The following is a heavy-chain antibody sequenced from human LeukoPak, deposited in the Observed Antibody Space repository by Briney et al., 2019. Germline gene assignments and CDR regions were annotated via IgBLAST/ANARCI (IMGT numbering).Heavy chain of an antibody. D-gene: IGHD2-21*02. CDR2: IYHSGST. CDR3: ARAYCVGDCTVLHIYFDN. J-gene: IGHJ4*02. CDR1: GDSISSRNW. Sequence: SATLSLTCSVSGDSISSRNWWTWVRQTPEKGLEWIGEIYHSGSTNYNPSLKSRVTISVDTSRNQFSLRLSSVTATDTAVYYCARAYCVGDCTVLHIYFDNWGQGTLVTVSS. V-gene: IGHV4-4*02.